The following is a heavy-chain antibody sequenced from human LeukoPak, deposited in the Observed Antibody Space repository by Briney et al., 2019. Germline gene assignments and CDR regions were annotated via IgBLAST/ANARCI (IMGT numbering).Heavy chain of an antibody. D-gene: IGHD6-19*01. CDR1: GLTFSSYA. V-gene: IGHV3-30*04. CDR2: ISYDGSNK. CDR3: ARDGLGIAVAGLFGY. Sequence: GGSLRLSCAASGLTFSSYAMHWVRQAPGKGLEWVAVISYDGSNKYYADSVKGRFTISRDNSKNTLYLQMNSLRAEDTAVYYCARDGLGIAVAGLFGYWGQGTLVTVSS. J-gene: IGHJ4*02.